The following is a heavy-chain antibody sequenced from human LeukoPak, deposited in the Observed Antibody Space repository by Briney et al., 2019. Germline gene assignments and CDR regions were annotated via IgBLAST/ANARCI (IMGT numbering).Heavy chain of an antibody. V-gene: IGHV1-69*05. Sequence: SVKVSCKASGGTFSSYAISWVRQAPGQGLEWMGRIIPIFSTANYAQKFQGRVTITTDESTSTAYMELSSLRSEDTAVYYCASSLTYYYDSSGYSYWGQGTLVTVSS. CDR1: GGTFSSYA. J-gene: IGHJ4*02. CDR3: ASSLTYYYDSSGYSY. CDR2: IIPIFSTA. D-gene: IGHD3-22*01.